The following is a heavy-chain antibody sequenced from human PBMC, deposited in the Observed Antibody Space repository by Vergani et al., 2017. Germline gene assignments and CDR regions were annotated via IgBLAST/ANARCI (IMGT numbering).Heavy chain of an antibody. V-gene: IGHV4-4*03. CDR2: ICHTEDT. Sequence: QVQLQESGPGLVKPPGTLSLTCAVSGDSISSNNCWTWVRQPPGKGLEWIGEICHTEDTKYSPSLKSRVTVSVDESKSQFSLKLSSVTAADTAVYYCATSPSLWYSSSWFHPWGQGTLVTVSS. J-gene: IGHJ5*02. D-gene: IGHD6-13*01. CDR3: ATSPSLWYSSSWFHP. CDR1: GDSISSNNC.